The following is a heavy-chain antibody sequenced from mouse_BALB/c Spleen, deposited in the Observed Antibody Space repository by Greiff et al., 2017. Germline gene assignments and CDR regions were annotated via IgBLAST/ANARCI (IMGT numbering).Heavy chain of an antibody. CDR1: GYTFSSYW. Sequence: VQLQQSGAELMKPGASVKISCKATGYTFSSYWIAWVKQRPGHGLEWIGEILPGSGSTNYNEKFKGKATFTADTSSNAAYMQLSGRTSEDSAVYYCAREGNYYYALDYWGQGTSVTGSS. D-gene: IGHD2-1*01. CDR3: AREGNYYYALDY. J-gene: IGHJ4*01. V-gene: IGHV1-9*01. CDR2: ILPGSGST.